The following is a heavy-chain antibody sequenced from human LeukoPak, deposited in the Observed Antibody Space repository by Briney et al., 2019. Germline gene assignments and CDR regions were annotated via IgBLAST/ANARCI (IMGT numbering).Heavy chain of an antibody. J-gene: IGHJ4*02. CDR2: IYPGDSDT. V-gene: IGHV5-51*01. CDR1: GYRFTNYW. D-gene: IGHD1-26*01. Sequence: SGESLKISCKASGYRFTNYWIGWVRQMAGKGLEWMGSIYPGDSDTRYSPSFQGQVTISADKSIGTAYLQWSSLKASDTAMYYCAVKPGYTGSWGTFDSWGQGTLVTVSS. CDR3: AVKPGYTGSWGTFDS.